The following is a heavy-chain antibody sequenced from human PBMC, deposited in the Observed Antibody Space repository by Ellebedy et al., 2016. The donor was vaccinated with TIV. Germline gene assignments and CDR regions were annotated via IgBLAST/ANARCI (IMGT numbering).Heavy chain of an antibody. D-gene: IGHD2-15*01. Sequence: GGSLRLSCSGSGFTFSTYAMHRVRQAPGKGPEYVSGISFNGGSASYADSVKDRFTISRDNSKNTVYLQMNSLTADDTAVYFCVKDRGGRGPHFSFSMDVWGQGIVVTVSS. J-gene: IGHJ3*01. V-gene: IGHV3-64*04. CDR1: GFTFSTYA. CDR2: ISFNGGSA. CDR3: VKDRGGRGPHFSFSMDV.